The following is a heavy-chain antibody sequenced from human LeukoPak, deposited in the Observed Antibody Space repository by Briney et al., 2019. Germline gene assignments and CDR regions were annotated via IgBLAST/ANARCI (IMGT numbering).Heavy chain of an antibody. D-gene: IGHD2-2*01. Sequence: SQTLSLTCAISGDSVSSNSVTWNRIRQSPSRGLEWLGRTYYRSTWYNDYAVSVRGRITVNPDTSKNQFSLHLNFVTPEDTAVYYCARRLTQYDCFDPWGQGILVTVSS. CDR3: ARRLTQYDCFDP. CDR2: TYYRSTWYN. J-gene: IGHJ5*02. CDR1: GDSVSSNSVT. V-gene: IGHV6-1*01.